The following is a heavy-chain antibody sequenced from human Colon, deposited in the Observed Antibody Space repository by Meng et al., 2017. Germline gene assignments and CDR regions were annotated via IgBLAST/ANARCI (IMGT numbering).Heavy chain of an antibody. CDR2: IRSKTDTYVT. CDR3: TVFSRGHI. CDR1: GFTFSGSD. D-gene: IGHD3-3*02. V-gene: IGHV3-73*01. J-gene: IGHJ3*02. Sequence: GESLKISCVVSGFTFSGSDVHWVRQASGKGLEWVGRIRSKTDTYVTAFAASVKGRFTISRDDSKNTAYLQLNSLKTEDTAVYYCTVFSRGHIWGQGTMVTVSS.